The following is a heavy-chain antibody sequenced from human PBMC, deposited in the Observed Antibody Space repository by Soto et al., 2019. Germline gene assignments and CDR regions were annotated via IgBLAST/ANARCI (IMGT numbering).Heavy chain of an antibody. CDR1: GYAFTTYG. CDR2: ISAHNGNT. J-gene: IGHJ4*02. Sequence: QVHLVQSGAEVKKPGASVKVSCQGSGYAFTTYGITWVRQAPGQGLEWMGWISAHNGNTNYAQKHRGRDTVTRDTSTSTAYMELRSLRYDDTAVYYCARGRYGDYWGQGALVTVSS. CDR3: ARGRYGDY. V-gene: IGHV1-18*01. D-gene: IGHD1-1*01.